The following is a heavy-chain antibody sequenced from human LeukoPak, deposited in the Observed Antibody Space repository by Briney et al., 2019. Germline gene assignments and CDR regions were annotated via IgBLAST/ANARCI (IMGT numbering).Heavy chain of an antibody. V-gene: IGHV3-66*01. CDR3: AKDPRGYSGYDPWFDP. D-gene: IGHD5-12*01. CDR1: GFSFSTYS. J-gene: IGHJ5*02. CDR2: IYSGGST. Sequence: GGSLRLSCVVSGFSFSTYSLNWIRQAPGKGLEWVSVIYSGGSTYYADSVKGRFTISRDNSKNTLYLQMNSLRAEDTAVYYCAKDPRGYSGYDPWFDPWGQGTLVTVSS.